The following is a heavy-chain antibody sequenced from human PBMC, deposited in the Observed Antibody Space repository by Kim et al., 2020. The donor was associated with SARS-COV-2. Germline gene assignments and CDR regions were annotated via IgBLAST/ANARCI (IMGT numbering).Heavy chain of an antibody. V-gene: IGHV3-23*01. D-gene: IGHD5-18*01. J-gene: IGHJ5*02. CDR1: GFTFSSYA. CDR3: AKVDTAMVNIWFDP. CDR2: ISGSGGST. Sequence: GGSLRLSYAASGFTFSSYAMSWVRQAPGKGLEWVSAISGSGGSTYYADSVKGRFTISRDNSKNTLYLQMNSLRAEDTAVYYCAKVDTAMVNIWFDPWGQGTLVTVSS.